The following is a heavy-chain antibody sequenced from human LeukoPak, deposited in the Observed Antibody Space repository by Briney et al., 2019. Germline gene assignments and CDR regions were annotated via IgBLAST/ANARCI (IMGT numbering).Heavy chain of an antibody. CDR1: GFTFSSYW. Sequence: GGSLRLSCAASGFTFSSYWMSWVRQAPGKGPEWVANIKQDGSEKYYVDSVKGRFTISRDNVRNSLYLQMNSLRAEDTAVYYCARGHALDGFDIWGQGTMVTVSS. CDR2: IKQDGSEK. V-gene: IGHV3-7*01. CDR3: ARGHALDGFDI. J-gene: IGHJ3*02.